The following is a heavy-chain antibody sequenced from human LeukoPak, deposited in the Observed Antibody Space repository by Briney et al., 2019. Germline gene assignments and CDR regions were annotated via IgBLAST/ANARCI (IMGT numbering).Heavy chain of an antibody. CDR1: GFTFRSYG. CDR2: ISGDGGGT. V-gene: IGHV3-23*01. Sequence: GGSLRLSCAVSGFTFRSYGLSWVRQAPGKGLEWVSTISGDGGGTYYADSVKGRFTISRDNSKNMLYLQMNSLRAEDSAIYYCANPWVYYYYGLDIWGQGTTVTVSS. CDR3: ANPWVYYYYGLDI. D-gene: IGHD3-16*01. J-gene: IGHJ6*02.